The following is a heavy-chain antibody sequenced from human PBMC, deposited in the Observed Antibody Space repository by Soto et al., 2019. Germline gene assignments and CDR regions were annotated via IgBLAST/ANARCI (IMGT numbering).Heavy chain of an antibody. J-gene: IGHJ4*02. CDR2: ISTGGAYM. CDR1: GFTFRNYT. Sequence: EVQLVESGGGLVQAGGSLRLFCTASGFTFRNYTMNWVRQAPGKGLEWVSSISTGGAYMFYADSVKGRFTISRDNAQNSLFLHIDSPRAEDTAVYYCARDIASPGGDYFDSWGQGTLVTVSS. V-gene: IGHV3-21*06. CDR3: ARDIASPGGDYFDS. D-gene: IGHD2-21*01.